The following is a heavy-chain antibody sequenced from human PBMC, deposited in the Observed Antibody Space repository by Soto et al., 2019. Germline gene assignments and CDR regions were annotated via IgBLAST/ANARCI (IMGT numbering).Heavy chain of an antibody. CDR2: ISSSSSYI. Sequence: GGSLRLSCAASGFTFSSYSMNWVRQAPGKGLEWVSSISSSSSYIYYADSVKGRFTISRDNAKNSLYLQMNSLRAEDTAVYYCASWSSGWYVVGYWGQGTQVTVSS. D-gene: IGHD6-19*01. J-gene: IGHJ4*02. V-gene: IGHV3-21*01. CDR1: GFTFSSYS. CDR3: ASWSSGWYVVGY.